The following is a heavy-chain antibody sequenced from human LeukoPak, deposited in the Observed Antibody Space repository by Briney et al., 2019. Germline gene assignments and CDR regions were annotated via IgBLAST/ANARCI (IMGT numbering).Heavy chain of an antibody. Sequence: GGSLRLSCAASGFIFSNYGMTWVRQAPGKGLEWVSSITGGGGTTYYADSVKGRFTISRDNSKSTLYLQMNSLRAEDTAVYFCAGSYDSGGATFPTGWFDPWGQGTLVTVSS. V-gene: IGHV3-23*01. J-gene: IGHJ5*02. CDR1: GFIFSNYG. CDR3: AGSYDSGGATFPTGWFDP. CDR2: ITGGGGTT. D-gene: IGHD3-10*01.